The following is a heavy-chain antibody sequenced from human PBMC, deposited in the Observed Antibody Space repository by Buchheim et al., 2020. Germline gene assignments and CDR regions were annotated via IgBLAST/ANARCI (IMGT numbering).Heavy chain of an antibody. J-gene: IGHJ4*02. CDR2: INPNSGDT. CDR3: ARRANSTYHSFDY. Sequence: QVQLVQSGAEVKNPGASLKVSCKASGYTFTGYFMHWVRQAPGQGLEWMGRINPNSGDTNYAQKFQGRVTMTRDTSISTAYMVLSRMISDDTTVYYCARRANSTYHSFDYWGQGTL. CDR1: GYTFTGYF. D-gene: IGHD2/OR15-2a*01. V-gene: IGHV1-2*06.